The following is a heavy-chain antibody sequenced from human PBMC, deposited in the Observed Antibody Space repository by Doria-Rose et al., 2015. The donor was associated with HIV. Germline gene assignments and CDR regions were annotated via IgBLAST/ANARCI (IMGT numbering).Heavy chain of an antibody. D-gene: IGHD1-26*01. Sequence: QVQLVQSGPGLVKPSETLSLTCSVSGGSISHYYWSWIRQAPRKGLEYIGDVCYTGSTNYSPSLKSRVSISIDTSKNKFSLRLSSVTAADTAVYYCARVLSGTYDYWGQGTLVTVSS. J-gene: IGHJ4*02. CDR2: VCYTGST. V-gene: IGHV4-59*01. CDR1: GGSISHYY. CDR3: ARVLSGTYDY.